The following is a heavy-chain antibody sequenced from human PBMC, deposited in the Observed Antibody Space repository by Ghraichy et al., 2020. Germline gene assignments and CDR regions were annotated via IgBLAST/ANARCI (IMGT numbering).Heavy chain of an antibody. Sequence: GGSLRLSCAASGFTFSSYGMHWVRQAPGKGLEWVAFIRYDGSNKYYADSVKGRFTISRDNSKNTLYLQMNSLRAEDTAVYYCAKEGFGEFGGFDPWGQGTLVTVSS. J-gene: IGHJ5*02. CDR3: AKEGFGEFGGFDP. D-gene: IGHD3-10*01. CDR1: GFTFSSYG. V-gene: IGHV3-30*02. CDR2: IRYDGSNK.